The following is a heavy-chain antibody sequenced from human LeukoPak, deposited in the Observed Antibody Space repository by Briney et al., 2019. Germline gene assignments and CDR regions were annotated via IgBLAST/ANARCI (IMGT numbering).Heavy chain of an antibody. D-gene: IGHD6-6*01. J-gene: IGHJ4*02. Sequence: ASVKVSCKASGYTFTSYDINWVRQATGQGLEWMGWMNPNSGYTGYAQKFQDRVTMTRNTSISTAYMELSSLRSEDTAVYYCARAARRGGKDIDYWGQGTLVTVSS. CDR2: MNPNSGYT. CDR3: ARAARRGGKDIDY. CDR1: GYTFTSYD. V-gene: IGHV1-8*01.